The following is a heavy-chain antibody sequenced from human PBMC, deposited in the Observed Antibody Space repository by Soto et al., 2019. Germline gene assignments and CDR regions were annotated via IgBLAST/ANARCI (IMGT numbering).Heavy chain of an antibody. Sequence: ASVKVSCKASGYTFTSYGISWVRQAPGQGLEWMGWISAYNGNTNYAQKLQGRVTMTTDTSTSTAYMELRSLRSDDTAVYYCARDHYYDSSGYYKSYYYYGMDVWGQGTTVTVSS. CDR3: ARDHYYDSSGYYKSYYYYGMDV. D-gene: IGHD3-22*01. CDR1: GYTFTSYG. CDR2: ISAYNGNT. V-gene: IGHV1-18*01. J-gene: IGHJ6*02.